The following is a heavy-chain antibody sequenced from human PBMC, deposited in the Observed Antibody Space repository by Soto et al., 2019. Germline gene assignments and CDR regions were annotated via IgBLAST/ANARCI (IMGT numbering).Heavy chain of an antibody. Sequence: SETLSLTCTVSGGSITSSEYYWAWIRQPPGKGLQFVGTIYYSGSSYSNPSLKSRLSMSVDTSKNQFSLTMKSVTAADTGVYYLDSWGRGTLVTVSS. CDR1: GGSITSSEYY. V-gene: IGHV4-39*01. CDR3: DS. CDR2: IYYSGSS. J-gene: IGHJ4*02.